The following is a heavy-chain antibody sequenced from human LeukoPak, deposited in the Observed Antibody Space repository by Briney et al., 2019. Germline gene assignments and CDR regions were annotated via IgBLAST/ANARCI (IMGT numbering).Heavy chain of an antibody. V-gene: IGHV3-23*01. CDR3: AKLPVAGLYFDY. Sequence: GGSLRLSCAASGFTFSSYAMSWVRQAPGKGLEWVSAISGSGGNTYYADSVKGRFTISRDNSKNTLYLQMNSLRAEDTAVYHCAKLPVAGLYFDYWGQGTLVTVSS. CDR1: GFTFSSYA. CDR2: ISGSGGNT. D-gene: IGHD6-19*01. J-gene: IGHJ4*02.